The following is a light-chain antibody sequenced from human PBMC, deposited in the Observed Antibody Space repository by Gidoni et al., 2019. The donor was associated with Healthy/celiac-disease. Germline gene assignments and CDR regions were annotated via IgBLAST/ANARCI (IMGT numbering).Light chain of an antibody. J-gene: IGLJ3*02. CDR3: AAWDDSLSGSWV. CDR1: SSNIVSNS. CDR2: RNN. Sequence: SVLPQPPSASGTPGQRVTIPCSASSSNIVSNSVYWYQQHPGTAHKLLIFRNNQRPSGVPDRFSGSKSGTAASLAISGLRSEDEADYYCAAWDDSLSGSWVFGGGTKLTVL. V-gene: IGLV1-47*01.